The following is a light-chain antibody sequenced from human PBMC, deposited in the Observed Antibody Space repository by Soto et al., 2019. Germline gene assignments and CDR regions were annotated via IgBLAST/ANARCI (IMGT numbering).Light chain of an antibody. J-gene: IGKJ1*01. Sequence: EIELTQSPGTLSLSPGERATLSCRDSQSVSSRYFAWYQQSFGQAPRLLIYGTSSRATGIPDRFSGSGSGTDYTLSISRLEREDFAVYYCQQYGSSSWTFGQGTKVDIK. CDR2: GTS. V-gene: IGKV3-20*01. CDR1: QSVSSRY. CDR3: QQYGSSSWT.